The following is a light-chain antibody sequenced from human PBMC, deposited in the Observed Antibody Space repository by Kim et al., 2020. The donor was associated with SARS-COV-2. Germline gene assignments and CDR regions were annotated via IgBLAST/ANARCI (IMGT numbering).Light chain of an antibody. Sequence: EIVMTQSPATLSVSPGDRATVSCRASQSVNSNLAWYQQIPGQAPRLLIYGASTSATGIPAKFSGSGSGTEFTLTISGLQSEDFAVYYCHQYYNWPLTFGGGTKVDIK. V-gene: IGKV3-15*01. CDR1: QSVNSN. CDR2: GAS. CDR3: HQYYNWPLT. J-gene: IGKJ4*01.